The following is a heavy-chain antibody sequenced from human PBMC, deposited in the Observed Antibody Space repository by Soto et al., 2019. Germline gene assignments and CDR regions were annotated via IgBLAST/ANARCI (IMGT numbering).Heavy chain of an antibody. CDR3: AREIGAQPHFWSGRAYFDY. Sequence: QVQLVQSGAEVKKPGSSVKVSCKASGGTFSSYAISWVRQAPGQGLEWMGGIIPIFGTANYAQKFQGRVTIPADEATITAYMEMGSLRSEDTAVYYCAREIGAQPHFWSGRAYFDYWGQGTLVTVSS. CDR1: GGTFSSYA. J-gene: IGHJ4*02. D-gene: IGHD3-3*02. CDR2: IIPIFGTA. V-gene: IGHV1-69*01.